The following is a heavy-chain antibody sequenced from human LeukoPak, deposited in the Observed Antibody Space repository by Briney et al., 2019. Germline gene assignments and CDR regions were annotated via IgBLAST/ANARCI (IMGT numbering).Heavy chain of an antibody. CDR2: IKHDGSEK. D-gene: IGHD1-7*01. J-gene: IGHJ4*02. V-gene: IGHV3-7*05. CDR3: ALYNWNSKRDLDY. Sequence: GGSLRLSCAASGFTFSSYAMSWVRQAPGKGLEWVANIKHDGSEKYYVGSVKGRFTISRDNAKNSLYLQMNSLRAEDTAVYYCALYNWNSKRDLDYWGQGTLVTVSS. CDR1: GFTFSSYA.